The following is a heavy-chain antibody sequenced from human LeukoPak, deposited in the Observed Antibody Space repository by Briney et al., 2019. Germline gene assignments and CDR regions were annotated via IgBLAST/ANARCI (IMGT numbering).Heavy chain of an antibody. V-gene: IGHV1-2*04. Sequence: ASVTVSCKASGYTFTSYAMHWVRQAPGQGLEWMGWINPNSGGTNYAQKFQGWVTMTRDTSISTAYMELSRLRSDDTAVYYCATGYSSSWYDAFDIWGQGTMVTVSS. J-gene: IGHJ3*02. CDR1: GYTFTSYA. D-gene: IGHD6-13*01. CDR3: ATGYSSSWYDAFDI. CDR2: INPNSGGT.